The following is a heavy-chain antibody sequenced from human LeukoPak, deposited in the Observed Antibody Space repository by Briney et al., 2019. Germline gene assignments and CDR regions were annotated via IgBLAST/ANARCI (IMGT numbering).Heavy chain of an antibody. CDR3: ARVLRAASWRSYDY. J-gene: IGHJ4*02. CDR1: GGSFSGYY. V-gene: IGHV4-34*01. Sequence: SETLSLTCAVYGGSFSGYYWSWIRQPPGKGLEWIGEIDHSGSTNYNPSLKSRVTISIDTSRNQFSLRLNSMTAADTAIYYCARVLRAASWRSYDYWGQGSLVTVSS. D-gene: IGHD5-18*01. CDR2: IDHSGST.